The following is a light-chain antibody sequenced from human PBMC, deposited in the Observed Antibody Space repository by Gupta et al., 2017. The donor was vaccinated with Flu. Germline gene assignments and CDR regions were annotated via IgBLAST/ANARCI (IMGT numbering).Light chain of an antibody. V-gene: IGLV3-1*01. Sequence: SGHKFGEKNVSGYQKKSGQAPVLVVYQDDRRPSGVPERFSVSNFGDTATLTISVTQETDEADDYCQAWYDNVGVVFGGGTMLTVL. CDR1: KFGEKN. J-gene: IGLJ2*01. CDR2: QDD. CDR3: QAWYDNVGVV.